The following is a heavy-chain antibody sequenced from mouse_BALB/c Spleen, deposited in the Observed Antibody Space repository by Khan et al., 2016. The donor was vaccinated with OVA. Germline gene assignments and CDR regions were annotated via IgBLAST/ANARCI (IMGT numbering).Heavy chain of an antibody. CDR3: AIGLTY. V-gene: IGHV3-2*02. CDR2: ISNSGRT. J-gene: IGHJ3*01. CDR1: GYSITSDYA. Sequence: EVQLQESGPGLVKPSQSLSLTCTVTGYSITSDYAWNWNRQFPGNKLEWMGYISNSGRTSYNPYLKSRISITRDTSKTPFFLQLNSVTTEDTATYCGAIGLTYWGQGTLVTVSS.